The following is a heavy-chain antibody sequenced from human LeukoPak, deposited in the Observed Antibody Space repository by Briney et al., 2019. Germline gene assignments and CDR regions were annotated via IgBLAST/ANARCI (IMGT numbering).Heavy chain of an antibody. J-gene: IGHJ3*02. CDR2: IRQDGGEK. CDR1: GFTFSNYW. Sequence: PGGSLRLSCAASGFTFSNYWMTWVRQAPGKGLEWVASIRQDGGEKYYVDSVKGRFTISRDNAKNSVDLQMNSLRAEDTSVYYCARRRDGFDIWGQGTMVTVSS. CDR3: ARRRDGFDI. V-gene: IGHV3-7*04.